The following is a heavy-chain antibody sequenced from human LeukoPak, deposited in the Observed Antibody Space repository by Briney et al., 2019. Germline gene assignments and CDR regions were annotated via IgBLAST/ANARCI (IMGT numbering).Heavy chain of an antibody. CDR2: IYYSGST. V-gene: IGHV4-30-2*05. CDR3: AREFYDYVWGRKTYGMDV. J-gene: IGHJ6*02. Sequence: NPSETLSLTCAVSGGSISSGGYSWSWIRQPPGKGLEWIGYIYYSGSTYYNPSLKSRVTISVDTSKNQFSLKLSSVTAADTAVYYCAREFYDYVWGRKTYGMDVWGQGTTVTVSS. D-gene: IGHD3-16*01. CDR1: GGSISSGGYS.